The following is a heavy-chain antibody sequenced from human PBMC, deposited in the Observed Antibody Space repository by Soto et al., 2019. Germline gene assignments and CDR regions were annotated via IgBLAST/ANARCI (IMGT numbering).Heavy chain of an antibody. CDR2: IHHSGST. D-gene: IGHD6-6*01. J-gene: IGHJ4*02. Sequence: SETLSLTCTVSGGSVSSGSYYWSWIRQSPGKGLEWIGEIHHSGSTHYNPSLKSRLTFSIDESQSQFYMMLTSVTAADTALYFCARGHSTSGYDSWGQGSLVTVSS. CDR3: ARGHSTSGYDS. CDR1: GGSVSSGSYY. V-gene: IGHV4-61*01.